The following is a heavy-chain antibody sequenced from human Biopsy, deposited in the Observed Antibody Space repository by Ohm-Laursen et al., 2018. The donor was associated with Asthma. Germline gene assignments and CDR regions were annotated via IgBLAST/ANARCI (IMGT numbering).Heavy chain of an antibody. D-gene: IGHD2-8*01. CDR1: GGSIGRGGYY. V-gene: IGHV4-31*11. Sequence: TLSLTCVVSGGSIGRGGYYWSWMRHFPGKGLEWIGYIYHSGTTYYNPSLKSRLTISVDMSKNQFILHLTSVTAADTAVYFCARGPSPHYHTSNGKFDLWGQGTLVTVSS. CDR2: IYHSGTT. J-gene: IGHJ5*02. CDR3: ARGPSPHYHTSNGKFDL.